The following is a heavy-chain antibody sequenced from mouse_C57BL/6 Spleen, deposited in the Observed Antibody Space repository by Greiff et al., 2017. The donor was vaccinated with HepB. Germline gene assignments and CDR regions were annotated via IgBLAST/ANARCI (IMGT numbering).Heavy chain of an antibody. V-gene: IGHV1-55*01. CDR1: GYTFTSYW. CDR2: IYPGSGST. J-gene: IGHJ2*01. D-gene: IGHD1-1*01. CDR3: ARRGLLRCFDY. Sequence: QVQLKESGAELVKPGASVKMSCKASGYTFTSYWITWVKQRPGQGLEWIGDIYPGSGSTNYNEKFKSKATLTVDTSSSTAYMQLSSLTSEDSAVYYCARRGLLRCFDYWGQGTTLTVSS.